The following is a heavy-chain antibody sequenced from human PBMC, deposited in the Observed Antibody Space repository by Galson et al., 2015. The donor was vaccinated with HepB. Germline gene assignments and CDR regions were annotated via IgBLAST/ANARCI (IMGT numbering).Heavy chain of an antibody. CDR1: GGSISSGGYY. V-gene: IGHV4-31*03. CDR2: IYYSGST. D-gene: IGHD1-26*01. Sequence: TLSLTCTVSGGSISSGGYYWSWIRQHPGKGLEWIGYIYYSGSTYYNPSLKSRVTISVDTSMNQFSLKLSSVTAADTAVYYCARAPGATDAFDIWGQGTMVTVSS. CDR3: ARAPGATDAFDI. J-gene: IGHJ3*02.